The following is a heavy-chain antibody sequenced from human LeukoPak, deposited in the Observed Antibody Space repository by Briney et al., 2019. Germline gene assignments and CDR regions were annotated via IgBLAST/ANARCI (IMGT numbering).Heavy chain of an antibody. D-gene: IGHD2-2*01. V-gene: IGHV3-23*01. Sequence: PGGSLRLSCAASGFTFSSYAMSWVRQAPEKGLEWVSAISGSGGSTYYADSVKGRFTISRDNSKNMLYLQMNSLRAEDTAVYYCAKDGDAPRYCSSTSCYPTLDAFDIWGQGTMVTVSS. J-gene: IGHJ3*02. CDR3: AKDGDAPRYCSSTSCYPTLDAFDI. CDR1: GFTFSSYA. CDR2: ISGSGGST.